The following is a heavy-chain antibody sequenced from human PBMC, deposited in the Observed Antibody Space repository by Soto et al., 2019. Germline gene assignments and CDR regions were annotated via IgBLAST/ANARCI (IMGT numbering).Heavy chain of an antibody. CDR3: ARDSPFFLDTYYYDSSGYLLDY. V-gene: IGHV1-46*01. J-gene: IGHJ4*02. CDR2: INPSGGST. CDR1: GYTFTSYY. D-gene: IGHD3-22*01. Sequence: ASVKVSCKASGYTFTSYYMHWVRQAPGQGLEWMGIINPSGGSTSYAQKFQGRVTMTRDTSTSTVYMEPSSLRSEDTAVYYCARDSPFFLDTYYYDSSGYLLDYWGQGTLVTVSS.